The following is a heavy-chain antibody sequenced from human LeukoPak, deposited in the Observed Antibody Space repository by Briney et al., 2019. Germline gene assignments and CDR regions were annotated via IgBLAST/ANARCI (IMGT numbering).Heavy chain of an antibody. D-gene: IGHD1-7*01. CDR1: GFTLRNYW. CDR3: ARPDLMRELRFDP. Sequence: GGSVRLSCGASGFTLRNYWMHWVRQAPGKGLVWVSCINNDGSSTDYADSVKGRFTISRDNAKNTLYLQMNSLSVEDTAVYYCARPDLMRELRFDPWGQGTLVTVSS. V-gene: IGHV3-74*01. J-gene: IGHJ5*02. CDR2: INNDGSST.